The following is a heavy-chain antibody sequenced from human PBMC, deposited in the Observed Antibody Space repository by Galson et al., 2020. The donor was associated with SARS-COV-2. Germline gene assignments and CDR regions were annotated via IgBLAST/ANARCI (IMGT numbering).Heavy chain of an antibody. J-gene: IGHJ4*02. V-gene: IGHV2-5*01. Sequence: ESGPTLVKPTQTLTLTCTFSGFSLTTSGVGVGWIRQPPGKALEWLALIYWNDDKRYSPSLKSRLTITKDTSKNQVVLTMTNMDPMDTATYFCAHSAPSSLTIFGVVIVKDYFDYWGQGTLVTVSS. CDR2: IYWNDDK. CDR3: AHSAPSSLTIFGVVIVKDYFDY. CDR1: GFSLTTSGVG. D-gene: IGHD3-3*01.